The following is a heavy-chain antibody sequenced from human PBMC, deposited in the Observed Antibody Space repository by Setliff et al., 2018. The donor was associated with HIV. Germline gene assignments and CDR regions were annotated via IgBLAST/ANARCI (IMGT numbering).Heavy chain of an antibody. D-gene: IGHD2-8*01. Sequence: HPGGSLRLSCAASGFTFTAHGMHWVRQAPDKGLEWVAFLRFDGSNKSYGDSVKGRFTISRDDSKSAIYLQMESLRAEDTALYYCVKDHVSFNGVFDPFDSWGQGTLVTVSS. CDR1: GFTFTAHG. CDR2: LRFDGSNK. J-gene: IGHJ4*02. CDR3: VKDHVSFNGVFDPFDS. V-gene: IGHV3-30*02.